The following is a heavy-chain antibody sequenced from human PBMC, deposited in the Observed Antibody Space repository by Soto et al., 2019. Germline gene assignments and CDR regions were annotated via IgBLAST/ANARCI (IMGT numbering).Heavy chain of an antibody. CDR3: ARGPSITIFGVVIIPYDMDV. CDR1: GYTFTGYD. J-gene: IGHJ6*02. V-gene: IGHV1-8*01. D-gene: IGHD3-3*01. Sequence: GASVKVSCEASGYTFTGYDINWVRHVTGQGLEWMGWMNPNSGNTGYAQRFQGRVTMTRDTSISTAYMELSSLRSEDTAVYYCARGPSITIFGVVIIPYDMDVWGQGTTVTVSS. CDR2: MNPNSGNT.